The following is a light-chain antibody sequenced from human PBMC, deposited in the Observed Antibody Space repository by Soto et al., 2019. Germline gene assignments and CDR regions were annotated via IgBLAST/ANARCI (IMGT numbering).Light chain of an antibody. CDR1: QSVSSSY. Sequence: EIVLTQSPGTLSLSPGERATLFCRASQSVSSSYLAWYQQKPGQTPRLLIHGASSRATGIPDRFSGSGSGTDFTLMISRLEPEDFAVYYCQQYGSSPATFGQGTKAEIK. CDR2: GAS. J-gene: IGKJ1*01. V-gene: IGKV3-20*01. CDR3: QQYGSSPAT.